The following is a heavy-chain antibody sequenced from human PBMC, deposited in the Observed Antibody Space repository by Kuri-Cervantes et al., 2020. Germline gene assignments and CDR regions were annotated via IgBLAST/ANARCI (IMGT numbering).Heavy chain of an antibody. V-gene: IGHV3-23*01. J-gene: IGHJ4*02. Sequence: GESLKISCSASGFTFSSYAMTWVRQAPGKGLEWVSGISGSGGTTYYADSVKGRSTISRDNSKNTLYLQMNSLRAEDTAVYYCAKVVDFDYWGQGTLVTVSS. CDR1: GFTFSSYA. D-gene: IGHD2-15*01. CDR2: ISGSGGTT. CDR3: AKVVDFDY.